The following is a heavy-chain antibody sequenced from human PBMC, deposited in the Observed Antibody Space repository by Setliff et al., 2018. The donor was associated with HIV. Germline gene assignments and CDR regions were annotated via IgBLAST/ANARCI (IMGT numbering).Heavy chain of an antibody. J-gene: IGHJ5*02. Sequence: SVKVSCKTSGGTFSSYSITWVRQAPGQGLEWMGGIIPLFGSADYAQRFQGRVTITTDESTSTAYMELSSLRSEDTAVYYCARVYEYSDSFPPAGWFDPWGQGTLVTVS. CDR2: IIPLFGSA. D-gene: IGHD6-6*01. CDR3: ARVYEYSDSFPPAGWFDP. CDR1: GGTFSSYS. V-gene: IGHV1-69*05.